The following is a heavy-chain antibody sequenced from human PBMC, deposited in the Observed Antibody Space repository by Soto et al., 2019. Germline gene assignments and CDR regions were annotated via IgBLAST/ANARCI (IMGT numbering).Heavy chain of an antibody. CDR2: MNPNSGNT. CDR1: GYTFTSYD. Sequence: ASVKVSCKASGYTFTSYDTNWVRQATGQGLEWMGWMNPNSGNTGYAQKFQGRVTMTRNTSISTAYMELSSLRSEDTSVYYCARVLPAATDDAFDIWGQGTMVTVSS. V-gene: IGHV1-8*01. J-gene: IGHJ3*02. D-gene: IGHD2-2*01. CDR3: ARVLPAATDDAFDI.